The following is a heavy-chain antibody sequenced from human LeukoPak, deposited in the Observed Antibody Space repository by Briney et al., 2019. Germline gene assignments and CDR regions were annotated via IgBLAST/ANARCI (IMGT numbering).Heavy chain of an antibody. J-gene: IGHJ4*02. CDR3: ARWVPGYCSGGSCYVDY. D-gene: IGHD2-15*01. CDR2: ISSSSSYI. CDR1: GFTFSSYS. V-gene: IGHV3-21*01. Sequence: GSLRLSCAASGFTFSSYSMNWVRQAPGKGLEWVSSISSSSSYIYYADSVKGRFTISRDNAKNSLYLQMNSLRAEDTAVYYCARWVPGYCSGGSCYVDYWGQGTLVTVSS.